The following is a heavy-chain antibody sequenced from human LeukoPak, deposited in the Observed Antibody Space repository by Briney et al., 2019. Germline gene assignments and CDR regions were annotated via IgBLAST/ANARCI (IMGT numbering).Heavy chain of an antibody. D-gene: IGHD3-10*01. CDR3: AKDIFTMVRGVVDY. V-gene: IGHV3-9*01. Sequence: GGSLRLSCSASGFTFDDYAMHWVRQAPGKGLEWVSGISWNSGSIGYADSVKGRFTISRDNAKNSLYLQMNSLRAEDTALYYCAKDIFTMVRGVVDYWGQGTLVTVSS. J-gene: IGHJ4*02. CDR1: GFTFDDYA. CDR2: ISWNSGSI.